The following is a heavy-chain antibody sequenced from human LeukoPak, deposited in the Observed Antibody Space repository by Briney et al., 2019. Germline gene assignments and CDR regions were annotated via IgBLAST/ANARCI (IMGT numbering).Heavy chain of an antibody. CDR1: GFTFSSYE. CDR3: ARDSDSGYGGLDDY. D-gene: IGHD5-12*01. Sequence: GGSLRLSCAASGFTFSSYEMNWVRQAPGKGLEWVSYISSSGSTIYYADSVKGRFTISRDNAKNSLYLQMNSLRAEDTAVYYCARDSDSGYGGLDDYWGQGTLVTVSS. V-gene: IGHV3-48*03. J-gene: IGHJ4*02. CDR2: ISSSGSTI.